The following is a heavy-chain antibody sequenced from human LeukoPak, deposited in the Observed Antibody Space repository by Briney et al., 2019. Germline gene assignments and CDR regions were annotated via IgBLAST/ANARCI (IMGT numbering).Heavy chain of an antibody. D-gene: IGHD2-15*01. Sequence: PSETLSLTCTVSGGSISSYYWSWIRQPPGKGLEWIGYIYYSGSGSTNYNPSLKSRVTISVDTSKNQFSPKLSSVTAADTAVYYCARVLGGSPPTVRNFDYWGQGTLVTVSS. CDR2: IYYSGSGST. CDR3: ARVLGGSPPTVRNFDY. CDR1: GGSISSYY. J-gene: IGHJ4*02. V-gene: IGHV4-59*08.